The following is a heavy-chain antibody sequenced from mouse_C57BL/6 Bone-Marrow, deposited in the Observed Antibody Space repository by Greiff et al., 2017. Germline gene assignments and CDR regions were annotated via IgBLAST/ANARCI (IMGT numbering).Heavy chain of an antibody. J-gene: IGHJ1*03. Sequence: QVQLQQPGAELVMPGASVKLSCKASGYTFTSYWMHWVKQRPGQGLEWIGEIDPSDSYTNYNQKFKGKSTLTVDKSSSTAYMQRSSLTSEDSAVYYCARGFFDVWGTGTTVTVSS. CDR2: IDPSDSYT. CDR3: ARGFFDV. CDR1: GYTFTSYW. V-gene: IGHV1-69*01.